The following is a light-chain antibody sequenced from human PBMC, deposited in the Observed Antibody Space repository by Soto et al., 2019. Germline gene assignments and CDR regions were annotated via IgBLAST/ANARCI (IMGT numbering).Light chain of an antibody. CDR2: AAS. Sequence: EIVLTQSPGTLSLSPGEGATLSCRASQSVSSVQLAWSQQNPGQAPRLLIYAASSRATGIPDRFSGSGSGTDFTLTISRLEPEVFAVYYCQHYGTSPPFTFGPGTKVDIK. J-gene: IGKJ3*01. V-gene: IGKV3-20*01. CDR3: QHYGTSPPFT. CDR1: QSVSSVQ.